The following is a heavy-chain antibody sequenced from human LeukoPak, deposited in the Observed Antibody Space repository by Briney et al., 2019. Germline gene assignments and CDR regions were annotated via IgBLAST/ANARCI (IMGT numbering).Heavy chain of an antibody. D-gene: IGHD6-13*01. CDR3: ARDGSWYYFDY. CDR1: GFTFSSYG. CDR2: IKQDGSEK. Sequence: GGSLRLSCAAPGFTFSSYGMGWVRRAQGRGRGWVANIKQDGSEKYYVDSVKGRFTISRDNAKNSLYLQMNSLRAEDTAVYYCARDGSWYYFDYWGQGTLVTVSS. V-gene: IGHV3-7*01. J-gene: IGHJ4*02.